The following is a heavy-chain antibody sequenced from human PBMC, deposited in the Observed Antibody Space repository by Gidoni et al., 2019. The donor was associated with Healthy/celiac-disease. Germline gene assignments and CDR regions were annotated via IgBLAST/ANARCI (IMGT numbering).Heavy chain of an antibody. V-gene: IGHV3-33*01. D-gene: IGHD6-19*01. CDR3: ARVGSGWYREYYFDY. J-gene: IGHJ4*02. CDR1: GFTFSHYG. CDR2: IWYDGSNK. Sequence: QVQLVESGGGVVQPGRSLRLSCAASGFTFSHYGMHWVRQAPGKGLEWVALIWYDGSNKYFADSVKGRFTISRDKSKNTLYLQMNSLRTEDTAVYYCARVGSGWYREYYFDYWGQGTLVTVSS.